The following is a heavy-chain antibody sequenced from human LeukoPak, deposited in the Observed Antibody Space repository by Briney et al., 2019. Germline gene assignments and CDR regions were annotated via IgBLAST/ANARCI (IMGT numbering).Heavy chain of an antibody. D-gene: IGHD3-22*01. V-gene: IGHV4-59*01. CDR2: IYYSGST. CDR1: GGSISSYY. J-gene: IGHJ6*03. Sequence: SETLSLTCTISGGSISSYYWSWIRQPPGKGLEWIGYIYYSGSTNYNPSLKSRVTISVDTSKNQFSLKLSSVTAADTAVYYCARERAVVAPSWDYYYYMDVWGKGTTVTISS. CDR3: ARERAVVAPSWDYYYYMDV.